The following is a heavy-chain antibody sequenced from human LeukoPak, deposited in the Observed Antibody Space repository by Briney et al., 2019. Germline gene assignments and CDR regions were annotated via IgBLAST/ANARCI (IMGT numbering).Heavy chain of an antibody. J-gene: IGHJ4*02. CDR1: GFTVSSNY. V-gene: IGHV3-66*01. CDR2: IYSGGST. CDR3: AKNRLPSVSIVVVPAATDY. D-gene: IGHD2-2*01. Sequence: PGGSLRLSCAASGFTVSSNYMSWVRQAPGKGLEWVSVIYSGGSTYYADSVKGRFTISRDNSKNTLYLQMNSLRAEDTAVYYCAKNRLPSVSIVVVPAATDYWGQGTLVTVSS.